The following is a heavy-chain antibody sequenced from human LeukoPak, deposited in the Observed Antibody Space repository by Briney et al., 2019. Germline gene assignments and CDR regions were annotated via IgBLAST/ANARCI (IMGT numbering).Heavy chain of an antibody. CDR1: GFTFSTYA. Sequence: PGGSLRLSCAASGFTFSTYAMSWVRQAPGKGLEWVSAISGSGGSTYYADSVKGRFTISRDNSKNTLYLQMNSLRAEDTAVYYCAKGLRLGELSLSFDYWGQGTLVTVSS. CDR3: AKGLRLGELSLSFDY. CDR2: ISGSGGST. D-gene: IGHD3-16*02. J-gene: IGHJ4*02. V-gene: IGHV3-23*01.